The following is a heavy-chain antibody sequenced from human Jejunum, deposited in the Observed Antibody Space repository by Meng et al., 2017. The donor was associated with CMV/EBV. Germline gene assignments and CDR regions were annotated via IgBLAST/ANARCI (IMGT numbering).Heavy chain of an antibody. D-gene: IGHD1-1*01. Sequence: SCADSGVTFSIHGMSWVSQPPGKGPEWVASIKPDGSEIQYGESLRGRFTVSRDNARKSLYLQMNSLTDEDTAVYYCASGNDFNIWGQGTEVTVSS. CDR2: IKPDGSEI. CDR3: ASGNDFNI. J-gene: IGHJ3*02. CDR1: GVTFSIHG. V-gene: IGHV3-7*01.